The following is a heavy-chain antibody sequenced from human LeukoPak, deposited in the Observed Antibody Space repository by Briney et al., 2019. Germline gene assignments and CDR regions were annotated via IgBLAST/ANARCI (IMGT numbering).Heavy chain of an antibody. V-gene: IGHV3-74*01. CDR3: AKEVGWFNAFDV. CDR2: ISSDGSIT. J-gene: IGHJ3*01. Sequence: GGSLRLSCAASGFPFRSNWMHWVRQGPGKGLVWVSRISSDGSITSYADSVKGRFTISRDNSKNTLYLQMHSLREDDTAVYYCAKEVGWFNAFDVWGQGTMVTVSS. D-gene: IGHD3-10*01. CDR1: GFPFRSNW.